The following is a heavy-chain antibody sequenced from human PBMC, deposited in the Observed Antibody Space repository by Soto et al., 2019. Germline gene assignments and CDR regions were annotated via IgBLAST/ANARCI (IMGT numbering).Heavy chain of an antibody. Sequence: QVQLVQSGAEVKKPGSSVKVSCKASGGTFSSYTISWVRQAPGQGLEWMGRIIPILCIANYAQKFQGRVTITADKSTSTAYMELSSLRSEDTAVYYCARDGYYYDSSGYYSDYWGQGTLVTVSS. D-gene: IGHD3-22*01. J-gene: IGHJ4*02. CDR2: IIPILCIA. CDR3: ARDGYYYDSSGYYSDY. V-gene: IGHV1-69*08. CDR1: GGTFSSYT.